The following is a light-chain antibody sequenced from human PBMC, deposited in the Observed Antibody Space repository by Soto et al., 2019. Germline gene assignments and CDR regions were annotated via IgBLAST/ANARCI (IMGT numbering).Light chain of an antibody. V-gene: IGLV2-14*01. J-gene: IGLJ1*01. CDR3: SSFTSTSTNYV. CDR2: DVS. CDR1: SSDVGGYNH. Sequence: QSALTQPASVSGSPGQSITISCTGTSSDVGGYNHVSWYQQHPGKAPKLMIYDVSNRPSGVSNRFSGSKSGNTASLTISGLQPEDEADYYCSSFTSTSTNYVFGPGTKVTVL.